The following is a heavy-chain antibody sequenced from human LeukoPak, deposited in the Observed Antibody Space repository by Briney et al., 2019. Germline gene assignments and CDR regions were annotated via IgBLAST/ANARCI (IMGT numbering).Heavy chain of an antibody. V-gene: IGHV1-69*04. CDR2: IIPILGIA. D-gene: IGHD3-22*01. CDR1: GGTFSSYT. Sequence: ASVKVSCKASGGTFSSYTISWVRQAPGQGLEWMGRIIPILGIANYAQKFQGRVTITADKSTSTAYMELSSLRSEDTAVYYCARDGGVYDSSGYYLDYWGQETLVTVSS. CDR3: ARDGGVYDSSGYYLDY. J-gene: IGHJ4*02.